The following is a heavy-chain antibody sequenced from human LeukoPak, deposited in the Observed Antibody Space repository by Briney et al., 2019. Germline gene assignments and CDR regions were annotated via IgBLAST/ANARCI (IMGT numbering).Heavy chain of an antibody. CDR1: GGSISSSTYY. J-gene: IGHJ4*02. V-gene: IGHV3-7*04. CDR2: INEDGSEK. D-gene: IGHD6-19*01. Sequence: ASETLSLTCSVSGGSISSSTYYWGWVRQPPGKGLEWVANINEDGSEKHYVDSEKGRFTISRDNAKNSLYLQMNSLRAEDTAVYYCARDRSAVAGPFFDYWGQGTLVTVSS. CDR3: ARDRSAVAGPFFDY.